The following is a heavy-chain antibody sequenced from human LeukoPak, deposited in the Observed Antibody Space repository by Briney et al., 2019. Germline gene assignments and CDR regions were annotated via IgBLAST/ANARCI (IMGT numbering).Heavy chain of an antibody. J-gene: IGHJ6*03. CDR3: ARAGRKSRGVDIVRKKETGYYYYMDV. CDR2: ISYDGSNK. D-gene: IGHD2-15*01. Sequence: GGSLRLSCAPSGFTFSYYGMHWVRQAPGKGLEWVAVISYDGSNKYYADSVKGRFTISRDNAKNSLYLQMNSLRAEDTAVYYCARAGRKSRGVDIVRKKETGYYYYMDVWGKGTTVTVSS. CDR1: GFTFSYYG. V-gene: IGHV3-30*03.